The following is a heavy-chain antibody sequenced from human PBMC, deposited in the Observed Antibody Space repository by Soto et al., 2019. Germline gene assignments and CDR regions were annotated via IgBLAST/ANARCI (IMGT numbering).Heavy chain of an antibody. CDR2: VKSKIDGGTT. Sequence: EVQLVESGGGLVKPGGSLRLSCAASGFTFSSVWMNWVRQAPGKGLEWVGRVKSKIDGGTTANAAPVKGRFSISRADAKNTLYLQMNSLKTEDTAVYYCATGRGDLIYLGQRTLVTVSP. J-gene: IGHJ4*02. V-gene: IGHV3-15*07. D-gene: IGHD3-16*01. CDR3: ATGRGDLIY. CDR1: GFTFSSVW.